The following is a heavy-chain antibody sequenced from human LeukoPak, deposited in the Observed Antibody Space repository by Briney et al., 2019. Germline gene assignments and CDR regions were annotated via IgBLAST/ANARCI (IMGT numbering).Heavy chain of an antibody. CDR1: GYTFTSYG. D-gene: IGHD3-10*01. CDR3: ARDAAKWFGELLDY. V-gene: IGHV1-18*01. CDR2: ISAYNGNT. J-gene: IGHJ4*02. Sequence: ASVKVSCKASGYTFTSYGISWVRQAPGQGLEWMAWISAYNGNTNYAQKLQGRVTMTTDTSTSTAYMELRSLRSDDTAVYYCARDAAKWFGELLDYWGQGTLVTVSS.